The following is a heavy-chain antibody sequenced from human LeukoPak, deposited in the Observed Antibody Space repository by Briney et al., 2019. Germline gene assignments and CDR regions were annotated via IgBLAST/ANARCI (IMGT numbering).Heavy chain of an antibody. D-gene: IGHD6-13*01. CDR3: ARDHPSSWYYFDY. CDR2: ISYDGSSK. V-gene: IGHV3-30-3*01. J-gene: IGHJ4*02. CDR1: GFTFTSYA. Sequence: GGSLRLSCAASGFTFTSYAMHWVRQTPGKGLDWLALISYDGSSKYYADSVKGRFTISRDSAKNSLYLQMNSLRAEDTAVYYCARDHPSSWYYFDYWGQGTLVTVSS.